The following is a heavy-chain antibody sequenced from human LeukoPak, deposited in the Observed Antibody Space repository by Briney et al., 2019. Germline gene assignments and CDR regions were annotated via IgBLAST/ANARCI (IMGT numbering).Heavy chain of an antibody. V-gene: IGHV3-23*01. D-gene: IGHD3-22*01. J-gene: IGHJ4*02. Sequence: GGSLRLSCAASGFTLSSYAMSWVRQAPGRGLEWVSAISGSGGSTYYADSVKGRFTISRDNSKNTLYLQVNSLRAEDTAVYYCAKEKAEIVVVIDYWGQGTLVTVSS. CDR2: ISGSGGST. CDR3: AKEKAEIVVVIDY. CDR1: GFTLSSYA.